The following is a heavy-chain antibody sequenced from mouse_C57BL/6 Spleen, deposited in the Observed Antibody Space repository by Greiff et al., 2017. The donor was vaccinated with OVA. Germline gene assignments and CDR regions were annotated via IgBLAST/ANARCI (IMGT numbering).Heavy chain of an antibody. D-gene: IGHD3-1*01. CDR3: AREEGLGLGAMDY. CDR1: GYTFTSYW. J-gene: IGHJ4*01. V-gene: IGHV1-50*01. Sequence: QVQLQQPGAELVKPGASVKLSCKASGYTFTSYWMQWVKQRPGQGLEWIGEIDPSDSYTNYNQKFKGKATLTVDTSSSTAYMQLSSLTSEDSAVYYCAREEGLGLGAMDYWGQGTSVTVSS. CDR2: IDPSDSYT.